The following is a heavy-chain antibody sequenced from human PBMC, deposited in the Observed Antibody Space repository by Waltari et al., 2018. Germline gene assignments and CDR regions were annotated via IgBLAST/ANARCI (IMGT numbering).Heavy chain of an antibody. V-gene: IGHV1-8*03. CDR1: GYTFTSSD. D-gene: IGHD6-6*01. CDR2: MNPNSGNT. CDR3: ARVKYSSSSPFDY. Sequence: QVQLVQSGAEVKKPGASVKVSCKASGYTFTSSDINRVRQATGQGLEWMGWMNPNSGNTGYAQKFQGRVTITRNTSISTAYMELSSLRSEDTAVYYCARVKYSSSSPFDYWGQGTLVTVSS. J-gene: IGHJ4*02.